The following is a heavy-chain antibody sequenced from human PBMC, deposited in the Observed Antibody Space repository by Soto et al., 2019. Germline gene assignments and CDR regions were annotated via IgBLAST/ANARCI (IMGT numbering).Heavy chain of an antibody. V-gene: IGHV3-7*01. J-gene: IGHJ5*02. CDR1: GFTFSNYW. CDR2: IKQDGSES. CDR3: ASARHIGP. D-gene: IGHD2-21*01. Sequence: PXASLGLSCAASGFTFSNYWMSWVRQAPGKGLEWVANIKQDGSESNYADSVKGRFTISRDNAENSLYLQMTSLRAEDTAVYYCASARHIGPWGQGTLVTVSS.